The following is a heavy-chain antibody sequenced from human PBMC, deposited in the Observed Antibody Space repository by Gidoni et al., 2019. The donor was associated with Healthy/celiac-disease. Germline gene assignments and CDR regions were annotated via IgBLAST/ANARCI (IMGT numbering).Heavy chain of an antibody. CDR2: INHSGST. Sequence: QVQLQQWGAGLLKPSETLSLTCAVYGGSFCGYYWSWIRQPPGKGLEWIGEINHSGSTNYNPSLKSRVTISVDTSKNQFSLKLSSVTAADTAVYYCARGDIVVVPAAIWRGTYYFDYWGQGTLVTVSS. D-gene: IGHD2-2*02. J-gene: IGHJ4*02. CDR3: ARGDIVVVPAAIWRGTYYFDY. CDR1: GGSFCGYY. V-gene: IGHV4-34*01.